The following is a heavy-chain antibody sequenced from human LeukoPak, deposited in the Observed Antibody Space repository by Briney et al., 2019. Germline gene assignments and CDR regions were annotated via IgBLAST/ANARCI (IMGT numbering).Heavy chain of an antibody. CDR1: GFTFSSYW. D-gene: IGHD3-16*02. J-gene: IGHJ4*02. Sequence: GGSLRLSCAASGFTFSSYWMSWVRQAAGKGLEWAANIKQDGSEKYYVDSVKGRFTISRDNAKNSLYLQMNSLRAADTAVYYCAREGVYDYVWGSYRYFDYWGQGTLVTVSS. V-gene: IGHV3-7*01. CDR2: IKQDGSEK. CDR3: AREGVYDYVWGSYRYFDY.